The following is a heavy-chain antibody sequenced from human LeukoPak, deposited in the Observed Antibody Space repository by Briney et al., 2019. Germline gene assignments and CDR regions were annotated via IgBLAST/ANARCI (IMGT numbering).Heavy chain of an antibody. CDR1: GDSISSYY. V-gene: IGHV4-59*12. CDR2: IYSSGST. D-gene: IGHD5-24*01. Sequence: SETLSLTCSVSGDSISSYYWSWIRQPPGKGLEWIGYIYSSGSTNYNPSLKSRVTISVDTSKNQFSLKLSSVTAADTAVYYCARGRDVYGLNDYWGQGTLVTVSS. CDR3: ARGRDVYGLNDY. J-gene: IGHJ4*02.